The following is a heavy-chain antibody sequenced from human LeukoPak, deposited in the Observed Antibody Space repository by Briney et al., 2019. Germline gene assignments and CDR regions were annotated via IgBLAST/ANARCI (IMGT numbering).Heavy chain of an antibody. CDR1: GYSFSDYW. CDR2: IYPGDSDT. V-gene: IGHV5-51*01. Sequence: GESLKISCKGSGYSFSDYWIGWVRQMPGKGLEWVGIIYPGDSDTRYSPSFQGQVTISADKSISTACLQWSSLKASDTAMYYCARHLRARPFDYWGQGTLVTVPS. J-gene: IGHJ4*02. CDR3: ARHLRARPFDY.